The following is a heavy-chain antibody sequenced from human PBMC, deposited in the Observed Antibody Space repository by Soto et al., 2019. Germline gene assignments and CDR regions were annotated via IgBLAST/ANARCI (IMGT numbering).Heavy chain of an antibody. CDR2: ISGSGDST. J-gene: IGHJ5*02. CDR3: AKGQYSSGWYGWFDP. D-gene: IGHD6-19*01. CDR1: GFTFSSYA. Sequence: GGSLRLSCAASGFTFSSYAMSWVRQAPGKGLEWVSGISGSGDSTYYADSVKGRFTISRDNSKNTLYLQMNSLRAEDTAVYYCAKGQYSSGWYGWFDPWGQGTLVTVSS. V-gene: IGHV3-23*01.